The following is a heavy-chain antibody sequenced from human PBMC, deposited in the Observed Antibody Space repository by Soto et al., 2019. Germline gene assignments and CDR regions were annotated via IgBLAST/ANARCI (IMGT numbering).Heavy chain of an antibody. J-gene: IGHJ6*02. V-gene: IGHV4-31*03. CDR3: ARDRPWPPNSHYYSMDV. CDR2: IFYSGNT. Sequence: SETLSLTCTVSGGSISSGDNFWSWIRQHPGKGLEWIGYIFYSGNTFYNPSLKSRLTISIDTSKNQFSLKLSSVTPADTAVYYCARDRPWPPNSHYYSMDVWGQGTAVTVSS. D-gene: IGHD1-1*01. CDR1: GGSISSGDNF.